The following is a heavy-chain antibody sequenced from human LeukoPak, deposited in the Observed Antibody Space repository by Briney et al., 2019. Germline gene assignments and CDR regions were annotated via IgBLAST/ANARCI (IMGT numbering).Heavy chain of an antibody. V-gene: IGHV3-23*01. CDR3: AILVDTAMVSPWFDP. CDR2: ISGSGGST. J-gene: IGHJ5*02. Sequence: GGSLRLSCAASGFTFSSYAMSWVRQAPGKGLEWVSAISGSGGSTYYADSVKGRFTISRDNSKNTLYLQMNSLRAEDTAVYYCAILVDTAMVSPWFDPWGQGTLVTVSS. CDR1: GFTFSSYA. D-gene: IGHD5-18*01.